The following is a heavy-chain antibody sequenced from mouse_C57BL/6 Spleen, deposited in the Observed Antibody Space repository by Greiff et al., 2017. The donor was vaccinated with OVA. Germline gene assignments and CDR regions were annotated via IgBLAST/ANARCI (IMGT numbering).Heavy chain of an antibody. CDR1: GYAFTNYL. J-gene: IGHJ2*01. CDR3: AREKGYGNYYFDY. CDR2: INPGSGGT. V-gene: IGHV1-54*01. Sequence: VKLQQSGAELVRPGTSVKVSCKASGYAFTNYLIEWVKQRPGQGLEWIGVINPGSGGTNYNEKFKGKATLTADKSSSTAYMQLSSLTSEDSAVYFCAREKGYGNYYFDYWGQGTTLTVSS. D-gene: IGHD2-1*01.